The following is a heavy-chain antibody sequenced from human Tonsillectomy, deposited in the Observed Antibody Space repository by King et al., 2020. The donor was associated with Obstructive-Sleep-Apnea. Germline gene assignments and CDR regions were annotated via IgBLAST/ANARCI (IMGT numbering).Heavy chain of an antibody. Sequence: VQLVESGGGLVQPGGSLRLSCAASGFTFSDHYMDWVRQAPGKGLEWVGRTRNKANSHTTEYAASVKGRFTISRDDSKNSLYLQMNSLKTEDTAVYYCARHLTGDDAFDIWGQGTMVTVSS. CDR2: TRNKANSHTT. CDR3: ARHLTGDDAFDI. J-gene: IGHJ3*02. CDR1: GFTFSDHY. D-gene: IGHD3-16*01. V-gene: IGHV3-72*01.